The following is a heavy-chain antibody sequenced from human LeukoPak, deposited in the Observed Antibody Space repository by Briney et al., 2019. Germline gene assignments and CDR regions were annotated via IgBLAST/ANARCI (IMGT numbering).Heavy chain of an antibody. D-gene: IGHD5-18*01. CDR3: ASIVDTAMVTWAFDI. J-gene: IGHJ3*02. Sequence: AGGSLRLSCAASGFTFSSYSMNWVRQAPGKGLEWVSSISSSSSYIYYADSVKGRFTISRDNAKNSLYLQMNSLRAEDTAVYYCASIVDTAMVTWAFDIWGQGTMVTVSS. CDR1: GFTFSSYS. CDR2: ISSSSSYI. V-gene: IGHV3-21*01.